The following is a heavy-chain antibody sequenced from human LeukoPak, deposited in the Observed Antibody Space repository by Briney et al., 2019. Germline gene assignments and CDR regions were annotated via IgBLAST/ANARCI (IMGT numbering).Heavy chain of an antibody. CDR3: ARAVTTVDDAFDI. V-gene: IGHV4-4*02. D-gene: IGHD4-23*01. CDR2: IYHSGST. Sequence: SETLSLTCAVSGGSISSSQWWSWVRQPPGKGLEWIGEIYHSGSTNYNPSLKSRVTISVDKSKNQFSLKLSSVTAADTAVYYCARAVTTVDDAFDIWGQGTMVTVSS. J-gene: IGHJ3*02. CDR1: GGSISSSQW.